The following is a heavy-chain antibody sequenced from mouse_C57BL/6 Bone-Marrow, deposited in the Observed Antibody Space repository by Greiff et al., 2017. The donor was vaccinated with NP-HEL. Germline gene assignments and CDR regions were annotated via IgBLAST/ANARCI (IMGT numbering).Heavy chain of an antibody. Sequence: QVQLQQPGAELVKPGASVKLSCKASGYTFTSYWMHWVKQRPGQGLEWIGMIHPNSGSTNYNEKFKSKATLTVDKSSSTAYMQLSILSSEDSAVYYCARFPVGSSSYYAMAFWGQGTSVTVSS. CDR2: IHPNSGST. V-gene: IGHV1-64*01. J-gene: IGHJ4*01. D-gene: IGHD1-1*01. CDR3: ARFPVGSSSYYAMAF. CDR1: GYTFTSYW.